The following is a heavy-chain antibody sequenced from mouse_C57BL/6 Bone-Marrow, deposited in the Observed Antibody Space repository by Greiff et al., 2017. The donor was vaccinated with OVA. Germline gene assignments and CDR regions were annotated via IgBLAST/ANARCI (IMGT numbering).Heavy chain of an antibody. CDR3: ATDY. J-gene: IGHJ2*01. CDR2: IYPSDSET. V-gene: IGHV1-61*01. CDR1: GYTFTSYW. Sequence: QVHVKQPGAELVRPGSSVKLSCKASGYTFTSYWMDWVKQRPGQGLEWIGNIYPSDSETHYNQKFKDKATLTVDKSSSTAYMQLSRLTSEDSAVYNSATDYWGQGTTLTVSS.